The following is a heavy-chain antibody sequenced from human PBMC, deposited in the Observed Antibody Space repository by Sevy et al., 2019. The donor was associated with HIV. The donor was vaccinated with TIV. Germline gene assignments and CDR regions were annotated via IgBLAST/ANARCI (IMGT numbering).Heavy chain of an antibody. CDR3: ARSFCSSTSCSNDGLDV. V-gene: IGHV3-72*01. D-gene: IGHD2-2*01. CDR2: TRNKANSYTT. Sequence: GGSLRLSCAASGFTFSDHYMDWVRQAPGKGLEWVGRTRNKANSYTTEYAASVKGRFTISRDDSKNSLYLQMNSLKTEDTAVYYCARSFCSSTSCSNDGLDVWGQGTTVTVSS. CDR1: GFTFSDHY. J-gene: IGHJ6*02.